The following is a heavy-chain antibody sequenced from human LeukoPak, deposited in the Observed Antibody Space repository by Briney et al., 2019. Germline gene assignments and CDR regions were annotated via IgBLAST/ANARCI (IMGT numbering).Heavy chain of an antibody. CDR2: ISSSGSTR. CDR3: ARADTAMVTRQAFDI. V-gene: IGHV3-11*01. D-gene: IGHD5-18*01. CDR1: GFTFSDHY. J-gene: IGHJ3*02. Sequence: GGSLRLSCAASGFTFSDHYMSWIRQAPGKGLEWVSYISSSGSTRYYADSVKGRFTISRDNAKNSLYLQMNSLRAEDTAVYYCARADTAMVTRQAFDIWGQGTMVTVSS.